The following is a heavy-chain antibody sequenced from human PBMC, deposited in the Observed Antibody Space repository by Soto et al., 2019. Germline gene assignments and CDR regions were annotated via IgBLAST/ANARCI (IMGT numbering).Heavy chain of an antibody. Sequence: ASVKVSCKASGHTFTSYGISWVRQAPGQGLEWMGWISAYNGNTNYAQKLQGRVTMTTDTSTSTAYMELRSLRSDDTAVYYCARGSGLRYFDWLDIDYWGQGTLVTVSS. CDR1: GHTFTSYG. J-gene: IGHJ4*02. CDR3: ARGSGLRYFDWLDIDY. CDR2: ISAYNGNT. V-gene: IGHV1-18*01. D-gene: IGHD3-9*01.